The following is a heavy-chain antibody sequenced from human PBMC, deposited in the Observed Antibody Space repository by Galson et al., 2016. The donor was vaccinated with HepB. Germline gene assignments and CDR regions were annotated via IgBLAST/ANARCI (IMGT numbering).Heavy chain of an antibody. J-gene: IGHJ4*02. Sequence: PALAKPTQILTLTCNVSGVSLTRSGMCVSWLRLPPGKALEWLALIDWDSEKNYTTSLRTRLTISKDNSKNQVVLTMTNMDPVDTATYCCARVNWESVGNYLDYWGQGTLVTVSS. CDR2: IDWDSEK. CDR1: GVSLTRSGMC. D-gene: IGHD7-27*01. CDR3: ARVNWESVGNYLDY. V-gene: IGHV2-70*01.